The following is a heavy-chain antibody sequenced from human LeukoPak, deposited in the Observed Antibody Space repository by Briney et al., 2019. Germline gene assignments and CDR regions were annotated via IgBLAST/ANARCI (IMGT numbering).Heavy chain of an antibody. J-gene: IGHJ4*02. CDR1: GFTFSLYG. CDR2: ISGGGGYT. D-gene: IGHD3-10*01. V-gene: IGHV3-23*01. CDR3: ARGGLWFGELLEY. Sequence: GGSLRLSCAASGFTFSLYGFTWVRQVPGKGLEWVSTISGGGGYTYYADSVKGRFTISRDNSKNTLYLQMNSLRAEDTAVYYCARGGLWFGELLEYWGQGTLVTVSS.